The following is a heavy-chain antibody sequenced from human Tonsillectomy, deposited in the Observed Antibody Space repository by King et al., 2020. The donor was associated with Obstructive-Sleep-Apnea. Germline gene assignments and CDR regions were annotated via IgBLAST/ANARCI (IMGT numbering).Heavy chain of an antibody. D-gene: IGHD6-13*01. CDR2: IKSKTDGGTT. CDR3: TADYSSSWYQFDY. Sequence: VQLVESGGGLVKPGGSLRLSCAASGFTFSDAWMSWVRQAPGKGLEWVGRIKSKTDGGTTDYAAPVKGRFTISRDDSENTLYLQMNSLKIEETAVYHCTADYSSSWYQFDYWGRGTLVTVSS. V-gene: IGHV3-15*01. J-gene: IGHJ4*02. CDR1: GFTFSDAW.